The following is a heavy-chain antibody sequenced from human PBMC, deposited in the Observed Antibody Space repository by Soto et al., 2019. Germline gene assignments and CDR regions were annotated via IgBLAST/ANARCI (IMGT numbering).Heavy chain of an antibody. J-gene: IGHJ6*02. CDR3: ARDWPSCGSCRSSYPYYYYYGLDV. CDR2: VSAYSGNT. D-gene: IGHD2-15*01. V-gene: IGHV1-18*01. Sequence: RASVKVSCKASGYTFSSYDINWVRQAPGQGLEWMGWVSAYSGNTDYAQKFQGRVTMTRDTSTSTAYMELRSLRSDDTAVYYCARDWPSCGSCRSSYPYYYYYGLDVWGQGTTVTVSS. CDR1: GYTFSSYD.